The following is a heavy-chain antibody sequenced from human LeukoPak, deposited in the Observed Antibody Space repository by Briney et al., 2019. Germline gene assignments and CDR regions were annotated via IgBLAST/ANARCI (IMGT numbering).Heavy chain of an antibody. V-gene: IGHV3-30-3*01. Sequence: GGSLRLSCAVFGFTFSGYTMHWVRQAPGKELEWVAVISYDGTNKHYADSARGRFTISRDDSKNTLYLQMNSLRAEDTAVYYCAKDPSVTYYYGSGSYPFGYWGQGTLVTVSS. D-gene: IGHD3-10*01. CDR2: ISYDGTNK. CDR3: AKDPSVTYYYGSGSYPFGY. J-gene: IGHJ4*02. CDR1: GFTFSGYT.